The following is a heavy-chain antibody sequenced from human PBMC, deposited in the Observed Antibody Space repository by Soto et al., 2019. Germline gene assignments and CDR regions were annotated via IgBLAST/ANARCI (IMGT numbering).Heavy chain of an antibody. Sequence: EVLLVESGGGLVQPGGSLRLSCAASGLTVSNNYITWVRQAPGKGLEWVPLIYSGGNTYYADSVKGRFTISRDSSRNTVYLQMHSLRPEDTAVYYCTPGREQNFQWGQGTLVTVSS. D-gene: IGHD1-26*01. V-gene: IGHV3-66*01. CDR3: TPGREQNFQ. CDR2: IYSGGNT. CDR1: GLTVSNNY. J-gene: IGHJ4*02.